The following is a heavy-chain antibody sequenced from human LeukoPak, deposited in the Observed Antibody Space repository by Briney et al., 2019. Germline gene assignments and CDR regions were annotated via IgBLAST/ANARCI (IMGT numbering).Heavy chain of an antibody. CDR1: GFTLSSYW. CDR2: IKQDGSEK. V-gene: IGHV3-7*03. D-gene: IGHD3-10*01. CDR3: AREAHIMVRGVIIRRDGFDV. Sequence: GGSLRLSCAASGFTLSSYWMTWVRQAPGKGLEWVANIKQDGSEKYYVDSVKGRFIISRDNAKNSLYLQINSRRVEDTAVYYCAREAHIMVRGVIIRRDGFDVSGKGSTVTASS. J-gene: IGHJ6*04.